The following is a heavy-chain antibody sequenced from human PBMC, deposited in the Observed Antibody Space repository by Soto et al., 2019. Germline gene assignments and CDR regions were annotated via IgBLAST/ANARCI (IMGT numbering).Heavy chain of an antibody. J-gene: IGHJ6*02. V-gene: IGHV3-30*18. CDR2: ISYDGSNK. D-gene: IGHD6-13*01. CDR3: AKDQIAAAGRTGSSRYYYYYGMDV. CDR1: GFTFSSYG. Sequence: GGSLRLSCAASGFTFSSYGMHWVRQAPGKGLEWVAVISYDGSNKYYADSVKGRFTISRDNSKNTLYLQMNSLRAEDTAVYYCAKDQIAAAGRTGSSRYYYYYGMDVWGQGTTVTVS.